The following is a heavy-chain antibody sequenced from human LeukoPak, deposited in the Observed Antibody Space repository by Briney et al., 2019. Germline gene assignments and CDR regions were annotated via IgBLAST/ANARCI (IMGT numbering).Heavy chain of an antibody. D-gene: IGHD1-26*01. CDR1: GGSISSYC. J-gene: IGHJ3*02. Sequence: SETLSLTCTVSGGSISSYCWSWIRQPPGKGLEWIGYIHYSGSTNYNPSLKSRVTISVDTSKNQFSLKLSSATAADTAVYYCARLVGATTPLDIWGQGTMVTVSS. CDR2: IHYSGST. CDR3: ARLVGATTPLDI. V-gene: IGHV4-59*08.